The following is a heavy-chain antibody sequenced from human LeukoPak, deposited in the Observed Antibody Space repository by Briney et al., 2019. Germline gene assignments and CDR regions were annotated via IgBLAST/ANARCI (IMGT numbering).Heavy chain of an antibody. J-gene: IGHJ4*02. CDR3: ARDDTSNGYYEFGY. V-gene: IGHV3-53*01. D-gene: IGHD6-19*01. CDR2: IANDGRT. Sequence: GGSLRLSCAASGSTVSSNYMSWVRQAPGKGLECVSVIANDGRTYYANSVKGRFTISRDISKNMLYLQMNSLRADDTAVYYCARDDTSNGYYEFGYWGQGTLVTVSS. CDR1: GSTVSSNY.